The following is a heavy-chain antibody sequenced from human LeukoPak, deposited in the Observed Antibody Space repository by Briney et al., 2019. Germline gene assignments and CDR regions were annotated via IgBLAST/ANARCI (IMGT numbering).Heavy chain of an antibody. CDR1: GFTFINYW. CDR2: IKGDGSDK. V-gene: IGHV3-7*01. J-gene: IGHJ4*02. CDR3: ARIGGSVDIGWFFDY. D-gene: IGHD6-19*01. Sequence: GGSLRLSCAASGFTFINYWMSWVRQAPGKGLEWVANIKGDGSDKLFLDSLRGRFTISRDNAKNSLYLQMNNLRAEDTAVYYCARIGGSVDIGWFFDYWGQGALVTVFS.